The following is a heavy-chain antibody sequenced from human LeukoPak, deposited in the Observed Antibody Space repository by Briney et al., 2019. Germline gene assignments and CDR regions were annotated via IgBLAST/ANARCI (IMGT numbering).Heavy chain of an antibody. J-gene: IGHJ4*02. CDR3: ARHLRGLDY. CDR1: GGSISSYY. V-gene: IGHV4-59*08. Sequence: SETLSLTCTVSGGSISSYYWSWIRQPPGKGLEWIGYIYYSGSTNYNPSLKSRVTISVDTSKNQFSLKLSSVTAADTAVYHCARHLRGLDYWGQGTLVTVSS. CDR2: IYYSGST. D-gene: IGHD3-10*01.